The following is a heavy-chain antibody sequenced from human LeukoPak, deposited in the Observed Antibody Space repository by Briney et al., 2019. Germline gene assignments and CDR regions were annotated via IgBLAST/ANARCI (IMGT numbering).Heavy chain of an antibody. V-gene: IGHV4-4*07. CDR2: IYPNGTT. CDR1: GGSISNSY. CDR3: AQGAVYSGGYYQLDY. Sequence: PSETLSLTCSVSGGSISNSYWNWIRQPAGKTLAWIGRIYPNGTTIYNPSLRSRVTMSMDVSKNRFSLQLTSMTAADTAVYYCAQGAVYSGGYYQLDYWGQGTLVTVSS. J-gene: IGHJ4*02. D-gene: IGHD1-26*01.